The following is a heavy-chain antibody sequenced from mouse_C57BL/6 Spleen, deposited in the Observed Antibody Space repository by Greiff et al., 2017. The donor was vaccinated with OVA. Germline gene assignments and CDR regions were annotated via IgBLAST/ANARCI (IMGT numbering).Heavy chain of an antibody. D-gene: IGHD2-2*01. Sequence: VQLQQSGPELVKPGASVKISCKASGYTFTDYYMNWVKQSHGKSLEWIGDINPNNGGTSYNQKFKGKATLTVDKSSSTAYMELRSLTSEDSAVYYCARGAYGYDYYFDYWGQGTTLTVSS. CDR3: ARGAYGYDYYFDY. CDR2: INPNNGGT. CDR1: GYTFTDYY. V-gene: IGHV1-26*01. J-gene: IGHJ2*01.